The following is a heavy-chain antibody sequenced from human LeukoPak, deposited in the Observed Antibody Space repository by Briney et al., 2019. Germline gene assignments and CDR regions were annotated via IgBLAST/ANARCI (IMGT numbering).Heavy chain of an antibody. CDR1: GFTFSGYS. J-gene: IGHJ4*02. D-gene: IGHD3-9*01. V-gene: IGHV3-21*01. CDR2: ISSSSSYI. CDR3: ARDQPNYDILTGYYPFDY. Sequence: GGSLRLSCVDSGFTFSGYSMNWVRQAPGKGLEWVSSISSSSSYIYYADSVKGRFTISRDNAKNSLYLQMNRLRAEDTAVYYCARDQPNYDILTGYYPFDYWGQGTLVTVSS.